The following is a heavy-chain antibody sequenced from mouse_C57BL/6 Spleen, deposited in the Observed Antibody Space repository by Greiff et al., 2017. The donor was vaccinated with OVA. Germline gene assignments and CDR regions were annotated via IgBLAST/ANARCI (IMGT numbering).Heavy chain of an antibody. CDR3: ASSYYDYDTWFAY. CDR2: IYPGDGDT. Sequence: QVQLQQSGPELVKPGASVKISCKASGYAFSSSWMNWVKQRPGKGLEWIGRIYPGDGDTNYNGKFKGKATLTADKSSSTAYMQLSSLTSEDSAVYFCASSYYDYDTWFAYWGQGTLVTVSA. V-gene: IGHV1-82*01. CDR1: GYAFSSSW. D-gene: IGHD2-4*01. J-gene: IGHJ3*01.